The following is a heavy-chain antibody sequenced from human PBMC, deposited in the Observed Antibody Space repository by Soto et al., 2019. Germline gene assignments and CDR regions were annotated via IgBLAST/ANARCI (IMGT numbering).Heavy chain of an antibody. J-gene: IGHJ4*02. D-gene: IGHD3-16*01. CDR3: VKRSLLLART. CDR1: GRTFSMNADF. V-gene: IGHV4-39*01. Sequence: PSETLSLTCTVSGRTFSMNADFWDLAWSRQPPGKGLEWIWSIDNGGNTYYNPPLKSRVIISADTSKNQFSLSLNSVTAADTAVYYCVKRSLLLARTWGQGSLVTVAS. CDR2: IDNGGNT.